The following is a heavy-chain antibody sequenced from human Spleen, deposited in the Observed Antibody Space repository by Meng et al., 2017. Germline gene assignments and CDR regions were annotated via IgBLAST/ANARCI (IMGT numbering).Heavy chain of an antibody. CDR3: ARVAATYYYDSSGYSDDY. CDR1: GYSFTAYY. J-gene: IGHJ4*02. D-gene: IGHD3-22*01. CDR2: INPDTGDT. Sequence: ASVKVSCKPSGYSFTAYYIHWVRQAPGQGLEWMGHINPDTGDTLYAQKFQGRVSMTRDTSISTAYMELSRLRSDDTAVYYCARVAATYYYDSSGYSDDYWGQGTLVTVSS. V-gene: IGHV1-2*06.